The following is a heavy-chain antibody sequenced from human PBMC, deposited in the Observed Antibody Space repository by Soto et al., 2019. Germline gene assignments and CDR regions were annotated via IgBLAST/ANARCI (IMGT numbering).Heavy chain of an antibody. D-gene: IGHD2-2*01. CDR3: ASFVVVPAAMGPMDYYYYGMDV. CDR2: IYKSTTT. V-gene: IGHV4-39*07. J-gene: IGHJ6*02. CDR1: GDSISTVDYF. Sequence: SETLSLTCSVSGDSISTVDYFWAWIRQPPGQALEYIGYIYKSTTTYYNPSFESRVTISVDKSKNQFSLKLSSVTAADTAVYYCASFVVVPAAMGPMDYYYYGMDVWGQGTTVTVSS.